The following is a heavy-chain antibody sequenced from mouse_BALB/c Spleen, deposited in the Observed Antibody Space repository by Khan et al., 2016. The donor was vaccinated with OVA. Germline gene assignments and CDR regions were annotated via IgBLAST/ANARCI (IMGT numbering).Heavy chain of an antibody. V-gene: IGHV1-20*02. Sequence: VQLKQSGPELVKPGASVKISCKASGYSFTGYFMNWVMQSHGKSLEWIGRINPHIGETFYNQKFKGQATLTVDESSSTAHMELRSLASEDSAVYYCARIYRSDFDYWGQGTTVTVSS. CDR2: INPHIGET. CDR1: GYSFTGYF. J-gene: IGHJ2*01. D-gene: IGHD1-1*01. CDR3: ARIYRSDFDY.